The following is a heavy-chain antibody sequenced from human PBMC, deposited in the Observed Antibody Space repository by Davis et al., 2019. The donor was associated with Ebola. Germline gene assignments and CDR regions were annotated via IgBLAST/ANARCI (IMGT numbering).Heavy chain of an antibody. CDR3: TRDVRWLQSDV. Sequence: PGGSLRLSCTASGFTFGGYAMSSFRQAPGKGLEWVGFIRSKAYGGTTEYAASVKGRFTISTDDSKSIAYLQMNSLKTEDTAVYYCTRDVRWLQSDVWGQGTTVTVSS. D-gene: IGHD5-24*01. CDR2: IRSKAYGGTT. V-gene: IGHV3-49*03. J-gene: IGHJ6*02. CDR1: GFTFGGYA.